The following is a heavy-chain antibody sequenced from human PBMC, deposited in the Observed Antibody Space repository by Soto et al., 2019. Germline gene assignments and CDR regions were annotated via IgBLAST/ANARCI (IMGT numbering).Heavy chain of an antibody. D-gene: IGHD3-22*01. V-gene: IGHV5-51*01. CDR1: GYKFTSSW. Sequence: GGSLKISCKGSGYKFTSSWIAWVRQKPGKGLEWMGIIFPSDSDTRYSPSFQGQVTISADRSTSTVFLQWASLKASDTAAYFCARKDKSGYFNWFDPWGQGTLVTVSS. CDR2: IFPSDSDT. J-gene: IGHJ5*02. CDR3: ARKDKSGYFNWFDP.